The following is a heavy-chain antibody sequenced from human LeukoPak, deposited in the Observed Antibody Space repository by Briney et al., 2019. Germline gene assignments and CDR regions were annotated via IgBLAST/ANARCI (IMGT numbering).Heavy chain of an antibody. D-gene: IGHD3-22*01. CDR3: AKARLVVSSPSDAFDI. Sequence: PGGSLRLSCAASGFTFSSYAMHWVRQAPGKGLEWVAVISSDGSNKYYADSVKGRFTISRDNSKNTLYLQMNSLRAEDTAVYYCAKARLVVSSPSDAFDIWGQGTMVTASS. CDR2: ISSDGSNK. CDR1: GFTFSSYA. J-gene: IGHJ3*02. V-gene: IGHV3-30*04.